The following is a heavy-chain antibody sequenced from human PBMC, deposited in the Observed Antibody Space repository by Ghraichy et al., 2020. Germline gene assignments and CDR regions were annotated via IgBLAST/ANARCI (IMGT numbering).Heavy chain of an antibody. CDR2: INWNGGST. D-gene: IGHD3-22*01. V-gene: IGHV3-20*04. J-gene: IGHJ4*02. Sequence: GGSLRLSCAASGFTFDDYGMSWVRQAPGKGLEWVSGINWNGGSTGYADSVKGRFTISRDNAKNSLYLQMNSLRAEDTALYYCARVSVDYYDSSGTFDYWGQGTLVTVSS. CDR1: GFTFDDYG. CDR3: ARVSVDYYDSSGTFDY.